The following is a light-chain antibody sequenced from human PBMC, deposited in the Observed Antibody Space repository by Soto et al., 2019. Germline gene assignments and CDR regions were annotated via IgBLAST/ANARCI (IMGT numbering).Light chain of an antibody. Sequence: EIVLTQSPGTLSLSPGERATLSCRASQSVSSNYLAWYQQTPGQAPRLLMYGATSRATGIPHRFSGSGSGTDFTLTISRLEPEDFAVYYCQQYGNSPRSFGQGTKVEIK. CDR3: QQYGNSPRS. J-gene: IGKJ1*01. V-gene: IGKV3-20*01. CDR1: QSVSSNY. CDR2: GAT.